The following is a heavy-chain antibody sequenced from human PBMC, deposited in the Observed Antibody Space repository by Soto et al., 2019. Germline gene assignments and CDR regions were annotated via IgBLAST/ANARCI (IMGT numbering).Heavy chain of an antibody. V-gene: IGHV3-9*01. D-gene: IGHD2-8*01. J-gene: IGHJ4*02. CDR3: AKGYCTNGVCHFGY. CDR1: GFTFDDYA. CDR2: ISWNSGSI. Sequence: SGGSLRLSCAASGFTFDDYAMHWVRQAPGKGLEWVSGISWNSGSIGYADSVKGRFTISRDNAKNSLYLQMNSLRAEDTALYYCAKGYCTNGVCHFGYWGQGTLVTVSS.